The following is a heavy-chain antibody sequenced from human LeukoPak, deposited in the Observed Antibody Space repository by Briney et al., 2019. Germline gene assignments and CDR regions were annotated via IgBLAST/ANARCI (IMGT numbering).Heavy chain of an antibody. V-gene: IGHV4-59*01. D-gene: IGHD3-22*01. CDR1: GGSISSYY. CDR3: ARGYDSSGYYLPNYFDY. J-gene: IGHJ4*02. CDR2: IYYSGST. Sequence: SETLSLACTVSGGSISSYYWSWIRQPPGKGLEWIGYIYYSGSTNYNPSLKGRVTISVDTSKNQFSLKLSSVTAADTAVYYCARGYDSSGYYLPNYFDYWGQGTLVTVSS.